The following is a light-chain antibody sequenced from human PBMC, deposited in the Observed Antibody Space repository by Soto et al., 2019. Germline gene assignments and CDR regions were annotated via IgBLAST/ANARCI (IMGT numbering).Light chain of an antibody. CDR1: SSDVCGYNY. V-gene: IGLV2-14*03. CDR2: DVS. J-gene: IGLJ1*01. CDR3: SSYTTSNTRQIV. Sequence: QSVLTQPASVSGSPGQSITISCTGTSSDVCGYNYVSWYQHHPGKAPKLMIFDVSNRPSGVSNRFSGSKSGNTASLTISGLQPEDEVDYYCSSYTTSNTRQIVFGTGTKVTVL.